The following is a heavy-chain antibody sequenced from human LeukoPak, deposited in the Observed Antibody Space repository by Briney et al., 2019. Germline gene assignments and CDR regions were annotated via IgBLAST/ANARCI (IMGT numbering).Heavy chain of an antibody. J-gene: IGHJ6*03. CDR3: AKGAMIRGPDYYYMDV. Sequence: GGSLRLSCAAAGFTFRDYTMHWVRQAPGKGLEWVSLISWDGDSIYYADSVKGRFTISRDNSKNSLYLEMNSLTTEDTALFFCAKGAMIRGPDYYYMDVWGKGTTVTVS. CDR1: GFTFRDYT. V-gene: IGHV3-43*01. D-gene: IGHD3-10*01. CDR2: ISWDGDSI.